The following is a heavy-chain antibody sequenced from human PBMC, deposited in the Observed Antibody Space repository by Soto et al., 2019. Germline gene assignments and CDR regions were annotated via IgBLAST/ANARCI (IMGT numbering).Heavy chain of an antibody. Sequence: QLQLQESGPGLVKPSETLSLTCTVSSAPVSSTTYTWGWIRQPPGKGLEWVASVYYGGRSYYNPTLNSRATTPVDPSTNQFSPKMTAVTAAHTAVYYCARLNGSCVRGSCHGHYAMDVWGQGTTVTVSS. CDR3: ARLNGSCVRGSCHGHYAMDV. D-gene: IGHD2-15*01. CDR2: VYYGGRS. J-gene: IGHJ6*02. CDR1: SAPVSSTTYT. V-gene: IGHV4-39*01.